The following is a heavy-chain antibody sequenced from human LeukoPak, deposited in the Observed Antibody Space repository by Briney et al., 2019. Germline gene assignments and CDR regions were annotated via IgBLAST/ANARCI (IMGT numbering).Heavy chain of an antibody. D-gene: IGHD1-20*01. CDR1: GGSFSGYY. J-gene: IGHJ4*02. CDR3: ARVRRQYNWSGPSDY. V-gene: IGHV4-34*01. CDR2: INHSGST. Sequence: SETLSLTCAVYGGSFSGYYWSWIRQPPGKGLEWIGEINHSGSTNYNPSLKSRVTISVDTSKNQFSLKLSSVTAADTAVYYCARVRRQYNWSGPSDYWGQGTLVTVSS.